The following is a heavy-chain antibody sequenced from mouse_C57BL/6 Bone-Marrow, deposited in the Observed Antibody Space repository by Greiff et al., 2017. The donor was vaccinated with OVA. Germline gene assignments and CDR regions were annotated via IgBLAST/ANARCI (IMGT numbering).Heavy chain of an antibody. CDR2: INPYNGGT. CDR1: GYTFTDYY. Sequence: EVKLVESGPVLVKPGASVKMSCKASGYTFTDYYMNWVKQSHGKSLEWIGVINPYNGGTSYNQKFKGKATLTVDKSSSTAYMELNSLTSEDSAVYYCARGVSYYYGSGDYWGQGTTLTVSS. CDR3: ARGVSYYYGSGDY. J-gene: IGHJ2*01. D-gene: IGHD1-1*01. V-gene: IGHV1-19*01.